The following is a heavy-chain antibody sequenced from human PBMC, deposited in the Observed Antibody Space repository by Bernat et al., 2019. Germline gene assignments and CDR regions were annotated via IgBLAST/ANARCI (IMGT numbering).Heavy chain of an antibody. CDR3: AKVLDDNILTGTPTPFDY. CDR2: ISGSGGST. V-gene: IGHV3-23*01. Sequence: EVQLLESGGGLVQPGGSLRLSCAASGFTFSSYAMSWVRQAPGKGLEWVSAISGSGGSTYYADSGKGRFTISKDKSKNTLYLQMNSLKAEDTAVYYCAKVLDDNILTGTPTPFDYWGQGTQVTVSS. CDR1: GFTFSSYA. J-gene: IGHJ4*02. D-gene: IGHD3-9*01.